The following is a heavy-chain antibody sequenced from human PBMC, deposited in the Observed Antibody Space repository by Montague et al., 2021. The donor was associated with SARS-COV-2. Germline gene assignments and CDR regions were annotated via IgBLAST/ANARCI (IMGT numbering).Heavy chain of an antibody. V-gene: IGHV4-34*01. J-gene: IGHJ4*02. CDR1: GGSFSGYY. CDR3: ARPRGIAEAGRLAFDY. Sequence: SETLSLTCAVYGGSFSGYYWSWIRQPPGKGLEWIGEINHSGYTNYNPSLKSRITISVDTSKNQFSLRLSSVTAADTAVFYCARPRGIAEAGRLAFDYWGQGTLVTVSS. D-gene: IGHD6-19*01. CDR2: INHSGYT.